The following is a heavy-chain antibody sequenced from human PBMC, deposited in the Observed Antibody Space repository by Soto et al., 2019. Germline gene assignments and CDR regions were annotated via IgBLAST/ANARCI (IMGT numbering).Heavy chain of an antibody. CDR3: ARILGSDYGDIPPYYYYYMDV. Sequence: SETLSLTFTVSGGSISSYYWSWIRQPPGKGLEWIGYIYYSGSTNYNPSLKSRVTISVDTSKNQFSLKLSSVTAADTAVYYCARILGSDYGDIPPYYYYYMDVWGKGTTVTVSS. J-gene: IGHJ6*03. D-gene: IGHD4-17*01. CDR2: IYYSGST. CDR1: GGSISSYY. V-gene: IGHV4-59*08.